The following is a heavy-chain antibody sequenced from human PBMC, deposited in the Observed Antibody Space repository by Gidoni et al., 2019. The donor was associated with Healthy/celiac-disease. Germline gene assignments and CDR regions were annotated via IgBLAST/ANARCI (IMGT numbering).Heavy chain of an antibody. CDR1: GFTFSSYS. J-gene: IGHJ4*02. Sequence: EVQLVESGGGLVQPGGSLRLSCAASGFTFSSYSMNWVRQAPGKGLEWVSYISSSSSTIYYADSVKGRFTISRDNAKNSLYLQMNSLRAEDTAVYYCAGIWFGELLPFGWGQGTLVTVSS. D-gene: IGHD3-10*01. V-gene: IGHV3-48*01. CDR2: ISSSSSTI. CDR3: AGIWFGELLPFG.